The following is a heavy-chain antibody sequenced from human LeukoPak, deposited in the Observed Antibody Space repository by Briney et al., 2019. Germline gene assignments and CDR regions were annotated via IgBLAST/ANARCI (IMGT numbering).Heavy chain of an antibody. V-gene: IGHV3-23*01. J-gene: IGHJ3*02. CDR3: AKDVFSTYYCSGRDGPDI. CDR1: EFTFRGNA. Sequence: GGSLRLSCAAPEFTFRGNAMGWVRQGPGKGLEWVSAFSGSGGSTYYADSVKGRFTISRDNSKNTLYLEMNSLRAEDTAVYYCAKDVFSTYYCSGRDGPDIWGQGTMVTASS. D-gene: IGHD3-10*01. CDR2: FSGSGGST.